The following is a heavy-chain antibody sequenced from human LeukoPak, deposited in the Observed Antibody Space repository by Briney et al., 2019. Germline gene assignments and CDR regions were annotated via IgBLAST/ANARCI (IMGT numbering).Heavy chain of an antibody. Sequence: PSETLSLTCTVSGGSISSYYWSWIRQPPGKGLEWIGYIYYSGSTNYNPSLKSRVTISVDTSKNQFSLKLSSVTAADTAVYYCARDGDYGDYEPIFDYWGQRTLVTVSS. CDR1: GGSISSYY. V-gene: IGHV4-59*12. CDR2: IYYSGST. CDR3: ARDGDYGDYEPIFDY. J-gene: IGHJ4*02. D-gene: IGHD4-17*01.